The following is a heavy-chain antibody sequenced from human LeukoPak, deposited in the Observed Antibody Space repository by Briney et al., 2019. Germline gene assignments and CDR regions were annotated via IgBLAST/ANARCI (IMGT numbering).Heavy chain of an antibody. V-gene: IGHV4-39*01. J-gene: IGHJ4*02. CDR1: GGSISSTSYY. D-gene: IGHD3/OR15-3a*01. Sequence: SETLSLSRTVSGGSISSTSYYWGWIRQPPGKGLQWIGSIFYSGSTYYNPSLKSRVSISVDTSKNQFSLKLTSVTAADTAVYYCARHQVEDWSFDYWGQGTLVTVSS. CDR3: ARHQVEDWSFDY. CDR2: IFYSGST.